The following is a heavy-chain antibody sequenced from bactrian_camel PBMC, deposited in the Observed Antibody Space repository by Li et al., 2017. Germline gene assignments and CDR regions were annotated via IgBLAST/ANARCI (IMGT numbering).Heavy chain of an antibody. D-gene: IGHD1*01. CDR1: GYTDDGHC. J-gene: IGHJ4*01. CDR3: AADCRPPIFGRTYRY. CDR2: INSAGTT. V-gene: IGHV3S56*01. Sequence: HVQLVESGGGSVRAGGSLRLSCVLSGYTDDGHCMGWFRQAPGKEREVVSTINSAGTTNYTDSVKGRFTISRDNAKNTVYLQMNSLGTEDTAVYYCAADCRPPIFGRTYRYWGQGTQVTVS.